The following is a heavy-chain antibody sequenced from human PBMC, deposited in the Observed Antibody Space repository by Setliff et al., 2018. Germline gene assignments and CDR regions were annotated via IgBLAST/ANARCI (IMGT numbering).Heavy chain of an antibody. J-gene: IGHJ6*03. CDR3: ATNPRKGRSGGYYYDDPYYYYMDV. Sequence: RLSCAASGFTFSPYSINWVRQAPGKGLEWISYISSRSDIIYYADSVKGRFTISRDNAKNSLYLQLNSLRAEDTAVYYCATNPRKGRSGGYYYDDPYYYYMDVWGKGTTVTVSS. CDR2: ISSRSDII. D-gene: IGHD3-22*01. V-gene: IGHV3-48*01. CDR1: GFTFSPYS.